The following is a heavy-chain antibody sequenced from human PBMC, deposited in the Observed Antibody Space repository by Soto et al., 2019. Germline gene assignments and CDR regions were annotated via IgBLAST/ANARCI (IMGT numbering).Heavy chain of an antibody. CDR2: ISSSSSYI. CDR1: GFIFDDYA. V-gene: IGHV3-21*01. J-gene: IGHJ5*02. CDR3: ARGLYYYDSSGYYSP. Sequence: GGSLRLCCAASGFIFDDYAMNWVRQAPGKGLEWVSSISSSSSYIYYADSVKGRFTISRDNAKNSLYLQMNSLRAEDTAVYYCARGLYYYDSSGYYSPWGQGTLVTVSS. D-gene: IGHD3-22*01.